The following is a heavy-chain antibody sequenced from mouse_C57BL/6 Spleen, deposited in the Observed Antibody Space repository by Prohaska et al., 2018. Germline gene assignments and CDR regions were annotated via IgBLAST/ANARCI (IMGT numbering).Heavy chain of an antibody. J-gene: IGHJ2*01. V-gene: IGHV1-18*01. CDR3: ARSGTSFDY. CDR2: INPNNGGT. D-gene: IGHD2-14*01. Sequence: HGKSLEWIGDINPNNGGTIYNQKFKGKATLTVDKSSSTAYMELRSLTSEDTAVYYCARSGTSFDYWGQGTTLTVSS.